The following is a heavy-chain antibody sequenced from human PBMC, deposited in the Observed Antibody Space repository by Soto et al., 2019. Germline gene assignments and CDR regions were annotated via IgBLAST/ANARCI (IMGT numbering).Heavy chain of an antibody. V-gene: IGHV3-33*01. Sequence: GGSLRLSCAASGFTFSNYGMHWVRQAPGKGLEWVAIIWYDGSNKYYADSVKGRFTISRDNSKNTLYLQMNSLRAEDTAVYYCARVTEGKIVGYYGMDVWGQGTKVTVYS. J-gene: IGHJ6*02. CDR1: GFTFSNYG. CDR2: IWYDGSNK. D-gene: IGHD3-16*02. CDR3: ARVTEGKIVGYYGMDV.